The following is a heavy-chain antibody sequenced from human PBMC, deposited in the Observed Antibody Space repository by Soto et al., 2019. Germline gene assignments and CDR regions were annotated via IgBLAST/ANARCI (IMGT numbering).Heavy chain of an antibody. CDR1: GGSISSGGYY. V-gene: IGHV4-31*03. Sequence: SETLSLTCTVSGGSISSGGYYWSWIRQHPGKGLEWIGYIYYSGSTYYNPSLKSRVTISVDTSKNQFSLKLSSVTAADTAVYYCAREGSSGYYYYFDYWGQGTLVTVSS. D-gene: IGHD3-22*01. CDR3: AREGSSGYYYYFDY. CDR2: IYYSGST. J-gene: IGHJ4*02.